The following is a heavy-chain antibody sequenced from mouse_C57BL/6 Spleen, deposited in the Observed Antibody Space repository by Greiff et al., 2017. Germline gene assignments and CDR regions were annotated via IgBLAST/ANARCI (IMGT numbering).Heavy chain of an antibody. CDR2: IDPNSGGT. Sequence: VQLQQPGAELVKPGASVKLSCKASGYTFTSYWMHWVKQRPGRGLEWIGRIDPNSGGTKYNEKFKSKATLTVDKPSSTAYMPLSSLTSEDSAVDYCASNAVVGYFAYWGQGTPLTVSS. D-gene: IGHD1-1*01. V-gene: IGHV1-72*01. J-gene: IGHJ2*01. CDR1: GYTFTSYW. CDR3: ASNAVVGYFAY.